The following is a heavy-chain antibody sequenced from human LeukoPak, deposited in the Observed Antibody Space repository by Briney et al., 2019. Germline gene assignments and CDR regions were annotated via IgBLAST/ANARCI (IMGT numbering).Heavy chain of an antibody. CDR2: IWYDGSNK. V-gene: IGHV3-33*01. CDR3: ARGNHPPYYDFWSGYHDY. D-gene: IGHD3-3*01. Sequence: GGSLRLSCAASGFTFSSYGMHWVRQAPGKGLEWVAVIWYDGSNKYYADSVKGRFTISRDNSKNTLYQQMNSLRAEDTAVYYCARGNHPPYYDFWSGYHDYWGQGTLVTVSS. CDR1: GFTFSSYG. J-gene: IGHJ4*02.